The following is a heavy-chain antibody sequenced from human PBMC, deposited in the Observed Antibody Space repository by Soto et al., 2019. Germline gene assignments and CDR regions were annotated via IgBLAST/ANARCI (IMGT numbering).Heavy chain of an antibody. CDR1: GFTFSSYG. Sequence: GGSLRLSCAASGFTFSSYGMHWVRQAPGKGLEWVAVISYDGSNKYYADSVKGRFTISRDNSKNTLYLQMNSLRAEDTAVYYCARDQIPGPPDYCDYWGQGTLVTVSS. V-gene: IGHV3-30*03. CDR2: ISYDGSNK. CDR3: ARDQIPGPPDYCDY. J-gene: IGHJ4*02.